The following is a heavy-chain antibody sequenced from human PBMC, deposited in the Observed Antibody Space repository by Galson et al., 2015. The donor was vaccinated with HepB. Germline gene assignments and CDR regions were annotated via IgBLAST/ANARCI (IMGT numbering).Heavy chain of an antibody. Sequence: SVKVSCKASGYTFTGYYMHWVRQAPGQGLEWMGGFDPEDGETIYAQKFQGRVTMTEDTSTDTAYMELSSLRSEDTAVYYCATTDPRRESRDGYNYFDYWGQGTLVTVSS. CDR2: FDPEDGET. V-gene: IGHV1-24*01. CDR3: ATTDPRRESRDGYNYFDY. J-gene: IGHJ4*02. CDR1: GYTFTGYY. D-gene: IGHD5-24*01.